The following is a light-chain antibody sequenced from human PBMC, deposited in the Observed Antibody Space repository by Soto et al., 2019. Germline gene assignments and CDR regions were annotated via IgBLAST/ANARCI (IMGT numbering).Light chain of an antibody. J-gene: IGKJ1*01. CDR3: QQYNSYLT. V-gene: IGKV1-5*03. Sequence: DIQMTQSPSTLSASVGDRATITFRASQSIRYWLVWFQRKPGKAPRLLIYEASRLESGVPSRFSGSGSGTEFTLTISSLQPDDFATYYCQQYNSYLTFGQGTKVDIK. CDR2: EAS. CDR1: QSIRYW.